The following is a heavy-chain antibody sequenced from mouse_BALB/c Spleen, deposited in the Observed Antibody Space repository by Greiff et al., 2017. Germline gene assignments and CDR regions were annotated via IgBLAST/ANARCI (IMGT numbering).Heavy chain of an antibody. J-gene: IGHJ4*01. D-gene: IGHD2-3*01. CDR1: GFNIKDYY. CDR2: IDPENGNT. CDR3: ARSGYYPAMEY. V-gene: IGHV14-1*02. Sequence: EVQLQLSGAELVRPGALVKLSCKASGFNIKDYYMHWVKQRPEQGLEWSGWIDPENGNTIYDPKFQGKASITADTSSNPAYLQLSSLTSEDTAVYYCARSGYYPAMEYWGQGTSVTVSS.